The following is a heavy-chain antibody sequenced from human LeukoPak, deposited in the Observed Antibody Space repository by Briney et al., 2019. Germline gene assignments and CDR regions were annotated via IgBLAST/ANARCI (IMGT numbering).Heavy chain of an antibody. CDR1: GFTFSSYW. J-gene: IGHJ4*02. V-gene: IGHV3-7*01. D-gene: IGHD3-22*01. CDR3: ARSESSGYYYVDY. Sequence: GGSLRLSCAASGFTFSSYWMSWVRQAPGKGLEWVANIKQDGSEKYYVDSVKGRFAISRDNAKNSLYLQMNSLRAEDTAVYYCARSESSGYYYVDYWGQGTLVTVSS. CDR2: IKQDGSEK.